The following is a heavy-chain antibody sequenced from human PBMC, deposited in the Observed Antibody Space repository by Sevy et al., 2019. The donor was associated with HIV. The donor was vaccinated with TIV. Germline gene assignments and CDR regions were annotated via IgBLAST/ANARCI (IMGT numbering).Heavy chain of an antibody. CDR2: IYYSGST. Sequence: SETLSLTCTVSGGSISSGGYYWSWIRQHPGKGLEWIGYIYYSGSTYYNPSLKSRVTISVDTSKNQFSLKLSSVTAADTAVYYCARDKDPYDSSGYYYEVAFDIWGQGTMVTVSS. CDR1: GGSISSGGYY. V-gene: IGHV4-31*03. CDR3: ARDKDPYDSSGYYYEVAFDI. J-gene: IGHJ3*02. D-gene: IGHD3-22*01.